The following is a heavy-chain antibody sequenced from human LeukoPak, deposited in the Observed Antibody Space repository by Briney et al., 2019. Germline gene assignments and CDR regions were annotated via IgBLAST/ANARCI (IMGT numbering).Heavy chain of an antibody. D-gene: IGHD6-13*01. V-gene: IGHV3-49*04. CDR2: IRSKAYGGTT. CDR1: GFTFADYT. CDR3: TRDHDYSNSALFFDF. J-gene: IGHJ4*02. Sequence: GGSLRLSCTGSGFTFADYTMNWVRQAPGKGLEWVGFIRSKAYGGTTEYAASVKGRFTISRDDSKTIAYLQMNSLKTEDTAVYYCTRDHDYSNSALFFDFWGQGTLVSVSS.